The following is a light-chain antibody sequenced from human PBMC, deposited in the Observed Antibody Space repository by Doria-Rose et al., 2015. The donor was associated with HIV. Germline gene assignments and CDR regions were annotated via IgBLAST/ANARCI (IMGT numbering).Light chain of an antibody. J-gene: IGKJ1*01. CDR1: QSFSSAY. CDR3: HQYGASWT. Sequence: TQSPGTLSLSPGERATLSCRASQSFSSAYLAWYQQKPGQAPSLLIYDGSTRATGIPDRFSASGSGTDFTLTINRLEPEDFALYYCHQYGASWTFGQGTKVEI. CDR2: DGS. V-gene: IGKV3-20*01.